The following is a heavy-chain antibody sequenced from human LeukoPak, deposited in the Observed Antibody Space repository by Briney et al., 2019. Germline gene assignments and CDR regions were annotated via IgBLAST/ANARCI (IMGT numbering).Heavy chain of an antibody. Sequence: SETLSLTCAVSGYSISSGYYWGWIRQPPGQGLEWIGSICHSGSTYYNPSLKSRVTISVDTSKNQFSLKLSSVTAADTAVYYCARVGYCSSTSCYAGALDYWGQGTLVTVSS. D-gene: IGHD2-2*03. CDR3: ARVGYCSSTSCYAGALDY. J-gene: IGHJ4*02. CDR1: GYSISSGYY. V-gene: IGHV4-38-2*01. CDR2: ICHSGST.